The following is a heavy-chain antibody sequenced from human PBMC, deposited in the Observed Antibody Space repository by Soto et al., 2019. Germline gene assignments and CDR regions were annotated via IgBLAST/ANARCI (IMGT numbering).Heavy chain of an antibody. CDR1: GGSFSPYF. D-gene: IGHD6-19*01. J-gene: IGHJ2*01. CDR2: INHSGST. V-gene: IGHV4-34*01. CDR3: ARLASGWQYYYFDF. Sequence: QVQLQQWGAGLLKPSETLSLTCAVYGGSFSPYFWSWIRQPPGKALEWIGEINHSGSTNYKPRLTRRATLSVDTSKNQVSLKLTAVTAADTAVYYCARLASGWQYYYFDFWGRGTPVTVSS.